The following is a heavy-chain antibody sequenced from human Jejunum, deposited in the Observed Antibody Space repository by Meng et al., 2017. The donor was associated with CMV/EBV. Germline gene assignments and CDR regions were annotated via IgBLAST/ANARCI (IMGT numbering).Heavy chain of an antibody. V-gene: IGHV3-30*03. D-gene: IGHD3-10*01. CDR2: TSYDSTYK. CDR1: GFLFLNYV. Sequence: GFLFLNYVMPWLRQTSDKGLEWVAFTSYDSTYKSYAASVKGRFTISRDNSRDTLYLEMNSLRAADTAIYYCARDLGTKVPYYFDYWGQGTLVTVSS. CDR3: ARDLGTKVPYYFDY. J-gene: IGHJ4*02.